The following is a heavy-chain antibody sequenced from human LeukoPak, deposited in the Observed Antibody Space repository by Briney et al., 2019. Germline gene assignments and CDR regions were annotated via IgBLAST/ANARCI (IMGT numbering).Heavy chain of an antibody. V-gene: IGHV4-39*01. J-gene: IGHJ5*02. CDR1: GGSISSSSYY. D-gene: IGHD2-2*01. CDR3: ARHRSCETITCYAGAVTS. Sequence: NPSETLSLTCTVSGGSISSSSYYWGWIRQPPGKGLEWIGSIDYSGSTYYNPSLKSRVTISVDTPRNQFSLKLTSMTAADTAVYYCARHRSCETITCYAGAVTSWGQGTLVTVSS. CDR2: IDYSGST.